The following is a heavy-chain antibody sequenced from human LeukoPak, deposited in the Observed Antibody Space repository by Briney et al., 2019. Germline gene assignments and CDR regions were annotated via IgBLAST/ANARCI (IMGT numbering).Heavy chain of an antibody. D-gene: IGHD2-2*01. CDR3: ARGPYCSSTSCYQGWSDP. V-gene: IGHV4-59*01. CDR1: GGAISSYY. Sequence: SETLSLTCTVSGGAISSYYWSWIRQPPGKGLEWIGYIYYSGSTKYNPSLKSRVTISVDTSKNQFSLKLSSVTAADTAVYYCARGPYCSSTSCYQGWSDPGGQGSLVTV. CDR2: IYYSGST. J-gene: IGHJ5*02.